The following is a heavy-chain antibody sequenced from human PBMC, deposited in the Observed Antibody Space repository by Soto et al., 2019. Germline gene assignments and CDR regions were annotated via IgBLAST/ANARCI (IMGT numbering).Heavy chain of an antibody. V-gene: IGHV3-11*06. J-gene: IGHJ4*02. D-gene: IGHD5-18*01. CDR2: ISLGDSYK. CDR1: GLTFSDYF. CDR3: VRESRTDEDGYDARGYYFDY. Sequence: QVQLVESGGGLVKPGGSLRLACAASGLTFSDYFMSWVRQAPGKGLEWVSFISLGDSYKKTADSVKGRFTISRDNAKNSLYFQMNSLRAEDTAVYYCVRESRTDEDGYDARGYYFDYWGQGTLVTVSS.